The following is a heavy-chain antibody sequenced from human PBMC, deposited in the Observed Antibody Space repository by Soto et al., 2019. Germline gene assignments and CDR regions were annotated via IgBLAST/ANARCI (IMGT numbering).Heavy chain of an antibody. CDR3: AIWSGYRWLFDY. CDR2: IIPIFGTA. D-gene: IGHD3-3*01. CDR1: GGTSSSYA. V-gene: IGHV1-69*13. J-gene: IGHJ4*02. Sequence: GASVKVSCKASGGTSSSYAISWVRQAPGQGLEWMGGIIPIFGTANYAQKFQGRVTTTADESTSTAYMELSSLRSEDTAVYYCAIWSGYRWLFDYWGQGTLVTVSS.